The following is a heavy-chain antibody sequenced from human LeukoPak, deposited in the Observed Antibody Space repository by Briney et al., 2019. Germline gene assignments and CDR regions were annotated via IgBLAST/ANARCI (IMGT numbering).Heavy chain of an antibody. CDR3: ARDRSRIRLWIYYYMDV. CDR1: GFTFSSYS. J-gene: IGHJ6*03. V-gene: IGHV3-21*01. Sequence: GGSLRLSCAASGFTFSSYSMNWVCQAPGKGLEWVSSISSSSSYIYYADSVKGRFTISRDNAKNSLYLQMNSLRAEDTAVYYCARDRSRIRLWIYYYMDVWGKGTTVTVYS. D-gene: IGHD5-18*01. CDR2: ISSSSSYI.